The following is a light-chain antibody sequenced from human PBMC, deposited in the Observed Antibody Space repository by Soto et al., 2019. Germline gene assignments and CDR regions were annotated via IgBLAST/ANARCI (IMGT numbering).Light chain of an antibody. V-gene: IGKV3-15*01. CDR1: QSVGTN. Sequence: EIVMTQSPATLSVSPGEGATLSCRAGQSVGTNLAWYQQQPGQAPRLLNYGASTRDTGVPARFSGSGSGTEFTLSISSRHAEDFAVYYCQQYNNWPPQLTFGGGTKVEIK. CDR3: QQYNNWPPQLT. J-gene: IGKJ4*01. CDR2: GAS.